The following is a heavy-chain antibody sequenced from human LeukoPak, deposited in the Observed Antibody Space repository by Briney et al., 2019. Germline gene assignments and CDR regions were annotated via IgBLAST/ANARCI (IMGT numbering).Heavy chain of an antibody. D-gene: IGHD6-19*01. V-gene: IGHV3-21*06. CDR3: ARWYSSGWYSDY. CDR2: VSGTSEYI. CDR1: GFTFNNYG. Sequence: GGSLRLSCAASGFTFNNYGMHWVRQAPGKGLEWVSSVSGTSEYIYYADSVRGRFTISRDNAKNTVYLQMNSLRAEDTAVYYCARWYSSGWYSDYWGQGTLVTVSS. J-gene: IGHJ4*02.